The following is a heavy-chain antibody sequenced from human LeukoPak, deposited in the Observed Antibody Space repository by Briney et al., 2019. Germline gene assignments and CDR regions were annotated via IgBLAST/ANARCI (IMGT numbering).Heavy chain of an antibody. CDR1: GGSISSYY. J-gene: IGHJ4*02. Sequence: PSETLSLTCTVSGGSISSYYWSWIRQPPGKGLEWIGYIYYSGSTNYNPSLKSRVTISVDTSKNQFSLRLSSVTAADTAVYYCARYYCGGACYYFSDWGQGTLVTVSS. D-gene: IGHD2-21*02. CDR3: ARYYCGGACYYFSD. V-gene: IGHV4-59*08. CDR2: IYYSGST.